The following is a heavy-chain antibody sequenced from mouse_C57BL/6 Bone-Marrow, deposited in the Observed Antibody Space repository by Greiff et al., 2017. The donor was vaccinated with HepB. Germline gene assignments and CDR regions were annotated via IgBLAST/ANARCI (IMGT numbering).Heavy chain of an antibody. Sequence: QVQLQQSNAERVKPGASVKICSKTSGYTFTNDTMHWVKQRPEQGLEWIGYIYPRDGSTKYNEKFKGKATLTADKSSSTADMQLNSLTSEDSAVYYCSGYYYSIYAWYIEVWGTGTTVIVSS. D-gene: IGHD2-5*01. CDR1: GYTFTNDT. CDR2: IYPRDGST. CDR3: SGYYYSIYAWYIEV. V-gene: IGHV1-78*01. J-gene: IGHJ1*03.